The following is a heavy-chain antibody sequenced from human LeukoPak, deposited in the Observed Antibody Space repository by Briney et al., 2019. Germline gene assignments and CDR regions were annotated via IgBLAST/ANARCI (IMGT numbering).Heavy chain of an antibody. Sequence: PGGSLRLSCAASGSTFSSYWMSWVRQAPGEGLEWVANIKQDGSEKYYVDSVKGRFTISRDNAKNSLYLQMNSLRAEDTAVYYCARDYYGSGSYYNRGFDYWGQGTLVTVSS. J-gene: IGHJ4*02. CDR3: ARDYYGSGSYYNRGFDY. CDR1: GSTFSSYW. V-gene: IGHV3-7*03. CDR2: IKQDGSEK. D-gene: IGHD3-10*01.